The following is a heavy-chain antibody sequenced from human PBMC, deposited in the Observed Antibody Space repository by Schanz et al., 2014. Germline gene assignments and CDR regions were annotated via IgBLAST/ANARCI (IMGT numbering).Heavy chain of an antibody. Sequence: QVQLQESGPGLVKASGTLSLTCGVSGDSISTSNWWSWVRQPPGKGLEWIGYIYYSGSTYYNPSLKSRVTISVDTSKNQFSLKLSSATAADTAVYYCARDRGHGDLPGDIWGQGTMXTVSS. J-gene: IGHJ3*02. V-gene: IGHV4-4*02. CDR1: GDSISTSNW. D-gene: IGHD4-17*01. CDR3: ARDRGHGDLPGDI. CDR2: IYYSGST.